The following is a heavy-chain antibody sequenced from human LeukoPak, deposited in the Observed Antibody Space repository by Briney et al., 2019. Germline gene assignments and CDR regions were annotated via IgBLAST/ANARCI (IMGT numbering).Heavy chain of an antibody. V-gene: IGHV1-58*02. CDR3: AADPQWEPTVFAFDI. D-gene: IGHD1-26*01. J-gene: IGHJ3*02. CDR2: IVVGSGNT. Sequence: SVKVSCKASGFTFTSSAMQWVRQARGQRLEWIGWIVVGSGNTNYAQEFQERVTLTRDMSTSTAYMELSSLRSEDTAVYYCAADPQWEPTVFAFDIWGQGTMVTVSS. CDR1: GFTFTSSA.